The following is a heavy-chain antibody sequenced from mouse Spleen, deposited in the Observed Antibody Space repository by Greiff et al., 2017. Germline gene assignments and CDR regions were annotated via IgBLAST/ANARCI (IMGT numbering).Heavy chain of an antibody. D-gene: IGHD2-4*01. CDR1: GYSITSGYY. CDR2: ISYDGSN. Sequence: EVQLQESGPGLVKPSQSLSLTCSVTGYSITSGYYWNWIRQFPGNKLEWMGYISYDGSNNYNPSLKNRISITRDTSKNQFFLKLNSVTTEDTATYYCAREGMITNGYAMDYWGQGTSVTVSS. V-gene: IGHV3-6*01. J-gene: IGHJ4*01. CDR3: AREGMITNGYAMDY.